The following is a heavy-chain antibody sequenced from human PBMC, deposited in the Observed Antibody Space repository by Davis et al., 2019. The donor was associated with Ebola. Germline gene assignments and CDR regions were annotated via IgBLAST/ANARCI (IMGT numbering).Heavy chain of an antibody. V-gene: IGHV3-74*01. CDR2: INSDGSST. Sequence: GESLKISCAASGFTFSSYWMHWVRQAPGEGLVWVSRINSDGSSTSYADSVKGRFTISRDNAKNTLYLQMNSLRAEDTAVYYCASITMIASYHFDYWGQGTLVTVSS. CDR1: GFTFSSYW. J-gene: IGHJ4*02. D-gene: IGHD3-22*01. CDR3: ASITMIASYHFDY.